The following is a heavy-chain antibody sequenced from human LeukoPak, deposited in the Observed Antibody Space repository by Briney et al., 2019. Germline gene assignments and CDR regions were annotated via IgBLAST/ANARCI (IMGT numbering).Heavy chain of an antibody. D-gene: IGHD3-3*01. V-gene: IGHV4-59*08. J-gene: IGHJ2*01. CDR3: ARKNFFPSWYFDV. CDR1: GGSISGHY. CDR2: IYDSGNT. Sequence: SETLSLTCSVSGGSISGHYWNWIRQSPGKGLEWIGYIYDSGNTNYNPFFKSRVAILIDTSKNQFSLRLNSLTAADTAVYFCARKNFFPSWYFDVWGRGTLVTVSS.